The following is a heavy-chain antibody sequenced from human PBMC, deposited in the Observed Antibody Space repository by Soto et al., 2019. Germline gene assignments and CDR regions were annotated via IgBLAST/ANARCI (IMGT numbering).Heavy chain of an antibody. CDR2: IIPILGIA. CDR1: GGTFSSYT. J-gene: IGHJ4*02. D-gene: IGHD3-22*01. CDR3: ATTYYDSSGCYAGLFDY. Sequence: QVQLVQSGAEVKKPGSSVKVSCKASGGTFSSYTISWVRQAPGQGLEWMGRIIPILGIANYAQKFQGRVTITADKSTRTAYMELSSLRSEDTAVYYCATTYYDSSGCYAGLFDYWGQGTLVTVSS. V-gene: IGHV1-69*02.